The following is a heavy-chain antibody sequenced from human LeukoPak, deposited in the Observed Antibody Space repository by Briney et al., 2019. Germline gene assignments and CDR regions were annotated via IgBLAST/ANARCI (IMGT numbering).Heavy chain of an antibody. D-gene: IGHD6-19*01. CDR1: GFTFSSYN. CDR3: ARDKSSGWLNWFDP. J-gene: IGHJ5*02. CDR2: ITSDSRYM. Sequence: GGPLRLSCAASGFTFSSYNMNWVRQAPGKGLEWVSSITSDSRYMYYADSVKGRFTISRDNAKNTLYLQMNSLRAEDTAVYYCARDKSSGWLNWFDPWGQGTLVTVSS. V-gene: IGHV3-21*04.